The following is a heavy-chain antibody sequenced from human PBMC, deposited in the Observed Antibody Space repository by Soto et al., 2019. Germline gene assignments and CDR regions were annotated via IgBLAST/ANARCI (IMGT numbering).Heavy chain of an antibody. Sequence: QVQLQESGPGLVKPSETLSLTCTVSGGSVSSGSYYWSWIRQPPGKGLEWIGYIYYSGSTNYNPSLKRRVTISVDTSKNQFSLKLSSVTAADTAVYYCARVVVVSYGGNNDAFDIWGKGTMVTVSS. D-gene: IGHD4-17*01. CDR3: ARVVVVSYGGNNDAFDI. V-gene: IGHV4-61*01. J-gene: IGHJ3*02. CDR1: GGSVSSGSYY. CDR2: IYYSGST.